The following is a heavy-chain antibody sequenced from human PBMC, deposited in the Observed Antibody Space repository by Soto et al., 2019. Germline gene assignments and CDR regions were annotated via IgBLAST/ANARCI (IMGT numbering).Heavy chain of an antibody. CDR3: ARESGSYPKAFDI. V-gene: IGHV1-69*08. CDR1: GGTFSSYT. D-gene: IGHD1-26*01. J-gene: IGHJ3*02. CDR2: IIPILGIA. Sequence: QVQLVQSGAEVKKPGSSVKVSCKASGGTFSSYTISWVRQAPGQGLEWMGRIIPILGIANYAQKFQGRVTITADKSTSTAYMELSSLRSEDTAVYYCARESGSYPKAFDIWGQGTIVTVSS.